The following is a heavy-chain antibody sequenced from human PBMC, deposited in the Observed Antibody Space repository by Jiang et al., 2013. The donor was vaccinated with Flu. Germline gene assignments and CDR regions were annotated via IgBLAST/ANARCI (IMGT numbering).Heavy chain of an antibody. V-gene: IGHV1-18*01. CDR3: ARGRTYYDFWSGLDAFDI. D-gene: IGHD3-3*01. CDR2: ISAYNGNT. J-gene: IGHJ3*02. CDR1: GYTFTSYG. Sequence: SGAEVKKPGASVKVSCKASGYTFTSYGISWVRQAPGQGLEWMGWISAYNGNTNYAQKLQGRVTMTTDTSTSTAYMELRSLRSDDTAVYYCARGRTYYDFWSGLDAFDIWGQGTMVTVSS.